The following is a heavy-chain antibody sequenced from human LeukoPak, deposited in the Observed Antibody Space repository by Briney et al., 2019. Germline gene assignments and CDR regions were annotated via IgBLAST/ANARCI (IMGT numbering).Heavy chain of an antibody. J-gene: IGHJ4*02. V-gene: IGHV3-66*01. Sequence: PGGSLRLSCAASGFTVSGNFMSWVRQAPGKGLEWVSVIYSGGSTYYADSVKGRFTISRDNSKNTLYLQMNSLRAEDTAVYYCARDQRSSGWYSDYWGQGTLVTVSS. CDR1: GFTVSGNF. D-gene: IGHD6-19*01. CDR2: IYSGGST. CDR3: ARDQRSSGWYSDY.